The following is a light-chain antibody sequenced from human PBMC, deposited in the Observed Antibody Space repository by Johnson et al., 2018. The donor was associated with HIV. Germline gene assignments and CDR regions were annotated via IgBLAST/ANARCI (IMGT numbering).Light chain of an antibody. Sequence: QSVLTQPPSVSAAPGQKVIISCSGSSSNIGKNYVSWYQQVPGTAPKLLIYENNKRPSGIPDRFSGSKSGTSATLGITGLQNGDEADYYCGTWDSSLSACVFGTGTEVTVL. J-gene: IGLJ1*01. CDR2: ENN. CDR1: SSNIGKNY. CDR3: GTWDSSLSACV. V-gene: IGLV1-51*02.